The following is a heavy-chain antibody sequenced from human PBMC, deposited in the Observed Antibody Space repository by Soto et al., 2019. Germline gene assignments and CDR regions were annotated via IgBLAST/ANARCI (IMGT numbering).Heavy chain of an antibody. V-gene: IGHV3-23*01. D-gene: IGHD6-6*01. Sequence: GGSLRLSCAASGFTSSSYAMSWVRQAPGKGLEWVSAISGSGGSTYYADSVKGRFTISRDNSKNTLYLQMNSLRAEDTAVYYCARAAARLDDAFDIWGQGTMVTVSS. CDR3: ARAAARLDDAFDI. J-gene: IGHJ3*02. CDR1: GFTSSSYA. CDR2: ISGSGGST.